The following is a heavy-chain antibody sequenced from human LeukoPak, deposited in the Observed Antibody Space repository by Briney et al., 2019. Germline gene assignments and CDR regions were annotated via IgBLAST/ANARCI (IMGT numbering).Heavy chain of an antibody. CDR2: IQSDGSNK. CDR3: ARGRRTLIVGATRNAFDV. Sequence: PGGSLRLSCAASGFSFSTYGMHWVRQAPGKGLEWLAFIQSDGSNKYYADSVKGRFSISRDNSKNTLFLQMNSLRPEDTAVYYCARGRRTLIVGATRNAFDVWGQGTIVTVSS. V-gene: IGHV3-30*02. J-gene: IGHJ3*01. D-gene: IGHD1-26*01. CDR1: GFSFSTYG.